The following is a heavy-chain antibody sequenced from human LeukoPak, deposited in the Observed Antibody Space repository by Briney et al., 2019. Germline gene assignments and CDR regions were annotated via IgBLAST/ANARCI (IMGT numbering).Heavy chain of an antibody. CDR1: GGSISSITW. D-gene: IGHD4-17*01. Sequence: ETSETLSLTCAVSGGSISSITWWSWVRQPPEKGLEWIGEIYHSGSANYNPPLKSRVIISVDKSKNQFSLKLTSVTAADTAVYYCARDHGLPWGQGTLVTVSS. CDR2: IYHSGSA. CDR3: ARDHGLP. J-gene: IGHJ5*02. V-gene: IGHV4-4*02.